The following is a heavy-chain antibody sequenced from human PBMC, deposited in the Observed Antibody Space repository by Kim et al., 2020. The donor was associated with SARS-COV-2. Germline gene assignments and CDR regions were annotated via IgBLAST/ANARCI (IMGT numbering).Heavy chain of an antibody. V-gene: IGHV5-51*01. Sequence: GESLKISCKGSGYSFTNYWIGWVRQMPGKGLEWMGIIYPGDSESRYSPSFQGQVSISADKSITTAYLQWSSLKASDTAIYFCARGGYSFGLSVPFDYWGQGTLVTVAS. CDR2: IYPGDSES. D-gene: IGHD5-18*01. CDR3: ARGGYSFGLSVPFDY. J-gene: IGHJ4*02. CDR1: GYSFTNYW.